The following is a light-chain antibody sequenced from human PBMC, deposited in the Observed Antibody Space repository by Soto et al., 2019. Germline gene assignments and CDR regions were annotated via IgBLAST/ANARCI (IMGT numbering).Light chain of an antibody. CDR1: ISNIGRNT. CDR2: SNH. CDR3: ASWDDSLSGLYV. Sequence: QSVLTQPPSASGTPGQRVTISCSGSISNIGRNTVNWYQHLPGTAPKLLIYSNHQRPSGVPDRFSGSKSGTSASLAISGLQSEDEADYYCASWDDSLSGLYVFGTGTKVTVL. V-gene: IGLV1-44*01. J-gene: IGLJ1*01.